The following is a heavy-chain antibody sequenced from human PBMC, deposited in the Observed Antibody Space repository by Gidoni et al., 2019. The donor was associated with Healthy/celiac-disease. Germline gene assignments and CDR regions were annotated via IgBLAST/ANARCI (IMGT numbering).Heavy chain of an antibody. J-gene: IGHJ3*02. CDR2: INSDGSST. Sequence: LVWVSRINSDGSSTSYADSVKGRFTISRDNAKNTLYLQMNSLRAEDTAVYYCARVTSGAFDIWGQGTMVTVSS. V-gene: IGHV3-74*01. CDR3: ARVTSGAFDI.